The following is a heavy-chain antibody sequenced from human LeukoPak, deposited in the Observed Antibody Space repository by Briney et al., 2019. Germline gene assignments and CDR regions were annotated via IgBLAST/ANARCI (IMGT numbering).Heavy chain of an antibody. CDR1: TNSFTKYW. CDR2: IHPSDSDT. V-gene: IGHV5-51*01. D-gene: IGHD5-12*01. Sequence: GESLKISCKDSTNSFTKYWIGWVRQMPGKGLEWMGIIHPSDSDTKYSPSFQGQVTISADKSINTAYLQWSSLKASDTAMYYCARRGGGYSGYDYWGQGTLVTVSS. CDR3: ARRGGGYSGYDY. J-gene: IGHJ4*02.